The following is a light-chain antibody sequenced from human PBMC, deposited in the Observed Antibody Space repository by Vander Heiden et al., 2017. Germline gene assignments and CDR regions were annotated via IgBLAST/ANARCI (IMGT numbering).Light chain of an antibody. CDR2: DAS. J-gene: IGKJ2*01. V-gene: IGKV1-5*01. CDR3: QQDNGYFKT. Sequence: DIQVTQSPSTLSASVGDTVTITCRASENIVRWLAWYQQKPGKAPKLLIYDASSLERGVPSRFSGSGFGTEFTLTISSLEPDDFATYYSQQDNGYFKTFGQGTKLEIK. CDR1: ENIVRW.